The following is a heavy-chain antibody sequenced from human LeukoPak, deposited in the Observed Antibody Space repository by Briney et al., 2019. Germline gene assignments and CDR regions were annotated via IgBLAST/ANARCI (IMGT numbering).Heavy chain of an antibody. CDR2: IIPIFGTA. V-gene: IGHV1-69*13. CDR1: GGTFSSYA. J-gene: IGHJ4*02. CDR3: ASGYYYGSGSSDY. Sequence: SVKVSCKASGGTFSSYAISWVRQAPGQGLEWMGGIIPIFGTANYAQKFQGRVTITADESTSTAYMELGSLRSEDTAVYYCASGYYYGSGSSDYWGQGTLVTVSS. D-gene: IGHD3-10*01.